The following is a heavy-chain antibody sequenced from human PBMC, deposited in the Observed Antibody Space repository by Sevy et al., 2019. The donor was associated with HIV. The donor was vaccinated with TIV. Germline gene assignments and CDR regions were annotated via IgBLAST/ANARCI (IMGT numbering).Heavy chain of an antibody. V-gene: IGHV3-48*02. Sequence: GGSLRLSCAASGFTFSSYSMNWVRQAPGTGLEWVSYISSSSSTIYYADSVKGRFTISRDNAKNSLYLQMNSLRDEDTAVYYCASEQWQLNADDAFDIWGQWTMVTVSS. CDR2: ISSSSSTI. J-gene: IGHJ3*02. CDR3: ASEQWQLNADDAFDI. D-gene: IGHD6-19*01. CDR1: GFTFSSYS.